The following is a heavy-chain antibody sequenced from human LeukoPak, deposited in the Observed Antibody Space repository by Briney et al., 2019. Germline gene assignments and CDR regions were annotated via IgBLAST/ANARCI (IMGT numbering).Heavy chain of an antibody. J-gene: IGHJ4*02. CDR2: IRYDGSNK. CDR1: GFTFSSYG. CDR3: ATSIAAAIPGIDY. D-gene: IGHD6-13*01. Sequence: GGSLRLSCAASGFTFSSYGMHWVRQAPGKGLEWVAFIRYDGSNKYYADSVKGRFTISRDNSKNTLYLQMNSLRAEDTAVYYCATSIAAAIPGIDYWGQGTLGTVSS. V-gene: IGHV3-30*02.